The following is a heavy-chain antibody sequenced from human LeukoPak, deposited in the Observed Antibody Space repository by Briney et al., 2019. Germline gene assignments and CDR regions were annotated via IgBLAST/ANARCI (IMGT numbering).Heavy chain of an antibody. CDR2: IIPIFGTA. D-gene: IGHD2-2*01. Sequence: ASVKVSCKASGGTFSSYAISWVRQAPGQGLEWMGGIIPIFGTANYAQKFQGRVTITADESTSTAYMELSSLRSDDTAVYYCARDCSSTSCYGGHDAFDIWGQGTLVTVSS. CDR3: ARDCSSTSCYGGHDAFDI. CDR1: GGTFSSYA. J-gene: IGHJ3*02. V-gene: IGHV1-69*13.